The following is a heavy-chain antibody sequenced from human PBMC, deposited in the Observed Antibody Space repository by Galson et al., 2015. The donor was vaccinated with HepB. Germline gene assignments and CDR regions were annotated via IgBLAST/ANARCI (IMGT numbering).Heavy chain of an antibody. CDR3: ARDPICSGGSCYFYDAFDI. V-gene: IGHV1-2*02. CDR1: GYTFTSYG. Sequence: SVKVSCKASGYTFTSYGISWVRQAPGQGLEWMGWINPNSGGTNYAQKFQGRVTMTRDTPISTAYMELSRLRSDDAAVYYCARDPICSGGSCYFYDAFDIWGQGTMVTVSS. CDR2: INPNSGGT. D-gene: IGHD2-15*01. J-gene: IGHJ3*02.